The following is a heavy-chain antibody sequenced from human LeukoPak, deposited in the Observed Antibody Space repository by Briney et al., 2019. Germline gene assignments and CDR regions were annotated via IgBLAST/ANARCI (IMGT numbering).Heavy chain of an antibody. CDR3: ARKAIAAVATSFYFDY. D-gene: IGHD6-13*01. CDR2: ISSSSSYI. Sequence: GGSLRLSCAASGFTFSSYSMNWVRQAPGKGLEWVSSISSSSSYIYYADSVKGRFTISRDNAKNSLYLQMNSLRAEDTAVYYCARKAIAAVATSFYFDYWGQGTLVTVSS. J-gene: IGHJ4*02. CDR1: GFTFSSYS. V-gene: IGHV3-21*01.